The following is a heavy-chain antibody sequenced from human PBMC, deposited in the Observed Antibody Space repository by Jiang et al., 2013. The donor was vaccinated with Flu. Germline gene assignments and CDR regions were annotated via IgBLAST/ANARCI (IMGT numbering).Heavy chain of an antibody. CDR2: IYYSGNT. CDR1: GGSISSYY. D-gene: IGHD5-18*01. Sequence: GSGLVKPSETLSLTCTVSGGSISSYYWSWIRQPPGKGLEWIGYIYYSGNTNYNPSLKSRVTISVDTSKNQFSPKLTSLTAADTAVYYCARDHYLDPRRGDTAMFDYWGQGTLVTVSS. J-gene: IGHJ4*02. CDR3: ARDHYLDPRRGDTAMFDY. V-gene: IGHV4-59*01.